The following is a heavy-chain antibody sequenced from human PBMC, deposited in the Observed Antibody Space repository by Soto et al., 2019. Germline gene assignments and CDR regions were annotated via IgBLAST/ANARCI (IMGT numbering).Heavy chain of an antibody. Sequence: QVQLVQSGAEVKKPGASVKVSCKASGYTFTGYYMHWVRQAPGQGLEWMGWINPNSGGTNYAQKFQGWVNMTRDTSISTDYMELSRLRSDDTAGYYCARESPDTAMVSQYFDYWGQGTLVTVSS. J-gene: IGHJ4*02. CDR1: GYTFTGYY. CDR3: ARESPDTAMVSQYFDY. CDR2: INPNSGGT. V-gene: IGHV1-2*04. D-gene: IGHD5-18*01.